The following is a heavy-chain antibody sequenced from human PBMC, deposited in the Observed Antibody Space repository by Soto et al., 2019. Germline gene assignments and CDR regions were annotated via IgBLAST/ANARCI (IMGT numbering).Heavy chain of an antibody. V-gene: IGHV2-5*02. J-gene: IGHJ4*02. CDR3: ATLTADF. CDR2: VYWDDDK. CDR1: GFSLTTVVG. Sequence: ITLEESGPTLVKPTETLTLTCTFSGFSLTTVVGVGWARQPPGKALEWLALVYWDDDKHYTPSLMSRLTITKDISKGQVVLTMTNMDPVDTATYYCATLTADFWGPGTLVTVSS.